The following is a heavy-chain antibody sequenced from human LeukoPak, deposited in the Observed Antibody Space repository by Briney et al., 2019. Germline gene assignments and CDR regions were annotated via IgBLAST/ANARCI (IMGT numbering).Heavy chain of an antibody. CDR3: ARLLSISYIDY. D-gene: IGHD2-21*01. CDR1: GGSISSGGYS. V-gene: IGHV4-31*03. CDR2: ICYSGST. Sequence: SDTLSLTCTVAGGSISSGGYSWSWIRQHPGKGLDWIGYICYSGSTYYNPSLKSRVTISVYTSKNQVALQLSSVTAADTAVYYCARLLSISYIDYWGQGTLVTVSS. J-gene: IGHJ4*02.